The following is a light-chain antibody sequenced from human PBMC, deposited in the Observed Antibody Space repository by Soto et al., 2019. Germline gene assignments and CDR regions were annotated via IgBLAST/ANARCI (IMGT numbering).Light chain of an antibody. V-gene: IGKV1-5*03. J-gene: IGKJ1*01. CDR1: QSVSVW. CDR3: QQYDSYWT. CDR2: KAS. Sequence: DIQMTQSPSTLSASVGDTVTITCRASQSVSVWLAWYQQKPGKAPKLLIYKASRLESGVPSRFSGRGSGTESTLTISSLQSEDFATYHCQQYDSYWTFGQGTTVDIK.